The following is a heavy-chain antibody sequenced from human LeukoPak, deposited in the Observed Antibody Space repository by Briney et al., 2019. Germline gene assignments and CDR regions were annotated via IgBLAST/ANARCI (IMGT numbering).Heavy chain of an antibody. V-gene: IGHV3-7*01. CDR2: IKHDGSEN. CDR1: GLTFSSDW. D-gene: IGHD3-3*01. CDR3: ARIYYDSGGGYSGFAP. J-gene: IGHJ5*02. Sequence: GGSLRLSCVASGLTFSSDWMTWVRQAPGKGLEWLASIKHDGSENYLVDSVKGRFTISRDNAQSSLFLQMNSWRADDPAVYPCARIYYDSGGGYSGFAPWGQGILVPVS.